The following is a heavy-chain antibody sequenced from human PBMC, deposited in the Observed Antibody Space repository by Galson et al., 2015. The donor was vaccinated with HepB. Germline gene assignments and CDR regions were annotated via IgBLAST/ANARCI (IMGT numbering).Heavy chain of an antibody. CDR2: ISSSSSYI. Sequence: SLRLSCAASGFTFSSYSMNWVRQAPGKGLEWVSSISSSSSYIYYADSVKGRFTISRDNAKNSLYLQMNSLRAEDTAVYYCARDQQLWGDDDAFDIWGQGTMVTVSS. CDR3: ARDQQLWGDDDAFDI. V-gene: IGHV3-21*01. CDR1: GFTFSSYS. D-gene: IGHD5-18*01. J-gene: IGHJ3*02.